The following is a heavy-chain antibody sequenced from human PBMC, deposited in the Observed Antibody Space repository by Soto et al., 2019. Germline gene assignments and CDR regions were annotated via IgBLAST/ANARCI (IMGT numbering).Heavy chain of an antibody. D-gene: IGHD3-22*01. CDR2: INPNSGGT. V-gene: IGHV1-2*04. CDR1: GYTFTGYY. Sequence: QVQLVQSGAEVKKPGASVKVSCKASGYTFTGYYMHWVRQAPGQGLEWMGWINPNSGGTNYAQQFQGWVTMTSDTPISTAYMELSRLRSDATAVYYCAIGRGIVVVPTGWFDPWGQGTLVTVSS. J-gene: IGHJ5*02. CDR3: AIGRGIVVVPTGWFDP.